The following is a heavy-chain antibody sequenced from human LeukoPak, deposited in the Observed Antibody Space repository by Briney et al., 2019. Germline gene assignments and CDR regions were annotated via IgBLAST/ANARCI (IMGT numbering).Heavy chain of an antibody. CDR3: AKSGGYGLIDY. D-gene: IGHD6-25*01. Sequence: SETLSLTCNVSGVSISSSSYYWGWIRQPPGKGLEWIGSIYSSGSTYYNSSLKSQVTISIDTSKNQVSLKMSSVTAADTAVYYCAKSGGYGLIDYWSQGTLVTVSS. CDR1: GVSISSSSYY. J-gene: IGHJ4*01. CDR2: IYSSGST. V-gene: IGHV4-39*01.